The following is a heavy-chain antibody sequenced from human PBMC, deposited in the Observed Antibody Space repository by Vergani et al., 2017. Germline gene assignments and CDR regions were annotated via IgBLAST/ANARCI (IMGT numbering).Heavy chain of an antibody. D-gene: IGHD3/OR15-3a*01. CDR2: IRNDGIT. Sequence: VYVVESGGTLVKPGESLRLSCAASGFTFTSAWMSWVRQAPGKGLEWVGRIRNDGITEYPAPVKGRFAISRDDSKNTVFLQMNSLKTDDTAVYFCVADVPSQRSQIDFWGRGTLVTVSS. J-gene: IGHJ4*02. V-gene: IGHV3-15*02. CDR3: VADVPSQRSQIDF. CDR1: GFTFTSAW.